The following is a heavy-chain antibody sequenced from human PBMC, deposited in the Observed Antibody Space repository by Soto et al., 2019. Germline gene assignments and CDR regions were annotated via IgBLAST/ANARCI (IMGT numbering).Heavy chain of an antibody. CDR3: AKVRYCSGGSCDDWFDP. CDR2: ISGGGDST. V-gene: IGHV3-23*01. Sequence: GGSLRLSCAASGFTFSRSSMSWVRQAPGKGLEWVSAISGGGDSTYYADSVKGRFTISRDNSKNTLYLQMNSLRADDTAVYYCAKVRYCSGGSCDDWFDPWGQGTLVTVSS. CDR1: GFTFSRSS. D-gene: IGHD2-15*01. J-gene: IGHJ5*02.